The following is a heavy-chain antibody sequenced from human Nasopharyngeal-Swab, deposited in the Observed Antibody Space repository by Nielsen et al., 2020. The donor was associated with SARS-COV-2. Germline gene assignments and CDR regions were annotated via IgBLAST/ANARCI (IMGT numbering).Heavy chain of an antibody. V-gene: IGHV4-30-4*01. J-gene: IGHJ4*02. Sequence: SETLSLTCNVSDDSITGGDYYWSWVRQSAGKGLEWLGCVYFTGGAFFNPSLRSRLTMSIDTAKRQFFLNLRSVTAADTAVYYCARSLRSFDSWGRGIKVTVSS. CDR3: ARSLRSFDS. CDR1: DDSITGGDYY. CDR2: VYFTGGA.